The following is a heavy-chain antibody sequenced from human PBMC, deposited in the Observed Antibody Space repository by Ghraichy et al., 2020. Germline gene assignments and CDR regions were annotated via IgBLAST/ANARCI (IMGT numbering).Heavy chain of an antibody. CDR1: GDSVSSNGVA. CDR2: TYYTSTCFN. Sequence: SETLSLTCAISGDSVSSNGVAWNWIRQSPSRGLEWLGRTYYTSTCFNDYAKSVRGRITINPDTSENQFSLQLSSVIPEDTAVYYCARGRNSAFDIWAQGTMVIVSS. J-gene: IGHJ3*02. CDR3: ARGRNSAFDI. D-gene: IGHD4-23*01. V-gene: IGHV6-1*01.